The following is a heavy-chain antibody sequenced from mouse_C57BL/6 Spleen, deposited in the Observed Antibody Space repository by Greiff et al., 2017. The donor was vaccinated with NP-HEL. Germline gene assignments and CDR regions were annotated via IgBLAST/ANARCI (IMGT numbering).Heavy chain of an antibody. V-gene: IGHV5-4*01. D-gene: IGHD1-1*01. CDR2: ISDGGSYT. CDR1: GFTFSSYA. J-gene: IGHJ2*01. Sequence: EVKLVESGGGLVKPGGSLKLSCAASGFTFSSYAMSWVRQTPEKRLEWVATISDGGSYTYYPDNVKGRFTISRDNAKNNLYLQMSHLKSEDTAMYYCARDRPYFREGFDYWGQGTTLTVSS. CDR3: ARDRPYFREGFDY.